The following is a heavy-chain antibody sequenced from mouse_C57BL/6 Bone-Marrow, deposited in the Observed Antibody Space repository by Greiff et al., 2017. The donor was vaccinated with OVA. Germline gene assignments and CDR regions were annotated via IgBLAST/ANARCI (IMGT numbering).Heavy chain of an antibody. D-gene: IGHD2-3*01. J-gene: IGHJ2*01. CDR1: GYTFTSYW. Sequence: QVQLQQPGAELVMPGASVKLSCKASGYTFTSYWMHWVKQRPGQGLEWIGEIDPSDSYTTYNQKFKGKSTLTVDKSSSTAYMQLSSLTSEDSAVYYCARGGYFYWGQGTTLTVSS. CDR2: IDPSDSYT. CDR3: ARGGYFY. V-gene: IGHV1-69*01.